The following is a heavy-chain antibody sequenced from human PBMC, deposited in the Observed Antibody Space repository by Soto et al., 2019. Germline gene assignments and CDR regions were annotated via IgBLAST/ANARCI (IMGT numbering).Heavy chain of an antibody. D-gene: IGHD2-2*01. CDR2: IKEDGSEK. Sequence: EVQLVESGGGLVQPGGSLRLSCAASEFTFSRYWMNWVRQAPGKGLEWVANIKEDGSEKYYVDSVKGRFTISSDNAKKSLYLQRNTMTGDDAAVYYCAGDLGAPCRGSAVGYYYQSGIAGCCQGTTVTASS. CDR3: AGDLGAPCRGSAVGYYYQSGIAG. CDR1: EFTFSRYW. V-gene: IGHV3-7*05. J-gene: IGHJ6*02.